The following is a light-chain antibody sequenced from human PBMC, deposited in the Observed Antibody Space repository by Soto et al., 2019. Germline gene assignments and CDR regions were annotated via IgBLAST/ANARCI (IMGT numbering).Light chain of an antibody. CDR3: GAWDRGLKAGV. Sequence: QSVLTQPPSVSAAPGEKVTIPFSGTSSNIGRNYVSWYQQLPGSAPKLLIYENDRRPSGIPDRFSGSKSGTAATLDITGLQTGDEADYYCGAWDRGLKAGVFGGGTQLTVL. V-gene: IGLV1-51*02. J-gene: IGLJ3*02. CDR1: SSNIGRNY. CDR2: END.